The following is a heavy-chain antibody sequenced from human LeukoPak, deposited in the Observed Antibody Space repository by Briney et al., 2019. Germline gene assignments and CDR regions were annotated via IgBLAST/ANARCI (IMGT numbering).Heavy chain of an antibody. J-gene: IGHJ4*02. CDR1: GGSISTYY. V-gene: IGHV4-59*01. Sequence: SETLSLTCTVSGGSISTYYWNWIRQPPGKGLEWIGYIYYSGSTNYNPSLKSRVTISVDTSKNQFSLKLSSVTAADTAVYYCAREGGQYFDYWGQGTLVTVSS. CDR3: AREGGQYFDY. CDR2: IYYSGST.